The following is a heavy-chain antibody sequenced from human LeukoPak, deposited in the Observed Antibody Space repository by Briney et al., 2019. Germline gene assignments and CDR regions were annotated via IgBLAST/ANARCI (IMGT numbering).Heavy chain of an antibody. Sequence: PGGSLRLSCAASGFTFSSYWMSWVRQAPGKGLEWIGEINHSGSTNYNPSLKSRVTISVDTSKNQFSLKLSSVTAADTAVYYCARARPQWQLNRYYFDYWGQGTLVTVSS. CDR2: INHSGST. J-gene: IGHJ4*02. D-gene: IGHD6-19*01. V-gene: IGHV4-34*01. CDR3: ARARPQWQLNRYYFDY. CDR1: GFTFSSYW.